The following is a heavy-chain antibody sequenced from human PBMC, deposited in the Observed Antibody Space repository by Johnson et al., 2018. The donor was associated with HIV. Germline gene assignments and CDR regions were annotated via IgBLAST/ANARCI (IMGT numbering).Heavy chain of an antibody. V-gene: IGHV3-66*02. J-gene: IGHJ3*02. CDR2: IYSGGTT. D-gene: IGHD2-8*02. CDR1: GFTVSSNY. CDR3: ARSMYWPDTFDI. Sequence: VQLVESGGGLIQPGGSLRLSCAASGFTVSSNYMSWVRQAPGKGLEWVSVIYSGGTTYYADSVKGRFTISRYNSKNTLYLQMNSLRGEDTAVYYCARSMYWPDTFDIWGPDTMVTVSS.